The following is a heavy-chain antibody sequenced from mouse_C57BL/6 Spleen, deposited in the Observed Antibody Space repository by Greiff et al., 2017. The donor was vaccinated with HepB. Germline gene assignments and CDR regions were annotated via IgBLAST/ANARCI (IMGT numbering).Heavy chain of an antibody. J-gene: IGHJ4*01. D-gene: IGHD2-4*01. CDR3: ARGARGYDYPYAMDY. V-gene: IGHV1-76*01. CDR2: IYPGSGNT. Sequence: VKLQESGAELVRPGASVKLSCKASGYTFTDYYINWVKQRPGQGLEWIARIYPGSGNTYYNEKFKGKATLTAEKSSSTAYMQLSSLTSEDSAVYFCARGARGYDYPYAMDYWGQGTSVTVSS. CDR1: GYTFTDYY.